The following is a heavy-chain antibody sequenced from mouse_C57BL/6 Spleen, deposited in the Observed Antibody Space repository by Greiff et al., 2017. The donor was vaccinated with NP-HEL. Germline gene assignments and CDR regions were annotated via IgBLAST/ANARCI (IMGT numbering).Heavy chain of an antibody. V-gene: IGHV10-1*01. CDR3: VREGNDYDGYAMDY. CDR1: GFSFNTYA. D-gene: IGHD2-4*01. CDR2: IRSKSNNYAT. J-gene: IGHJ4*01. Sequence: EVQLQESGGGLVQPKGSLKLSCAASGFSFNTYAMNWVRQAPGKGLEWVARIRSKSNNYATYYADSVKDRFTISRDDSESMLYLQMNNLKTEDTAMYYCVREGNDYDGYAMDYWGQGTSVTVSS.